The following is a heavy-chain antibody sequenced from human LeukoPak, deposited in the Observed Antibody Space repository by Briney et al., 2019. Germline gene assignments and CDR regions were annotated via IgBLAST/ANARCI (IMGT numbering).Heavy chain of an antibody. CDR3: AKDPSQGSYSDDDAFDI. CDR2: IRYDGSNK. CDR1: GFTFSSYG. J-gene: IGHJ3*02. Sequence: GGSLRLSCAASGFTFSSYGMHWVRQAPGKGLEWVAFIRYDGSNKYYADSVKGRFTISRDNSKNTLYLQMNSLRAEDTAVYYCAKDPSQGSYSDDDAFDIWGQGTMVTVSS. D-gene: IGHD1-26*01. V-gene: IGHV3-30*02.